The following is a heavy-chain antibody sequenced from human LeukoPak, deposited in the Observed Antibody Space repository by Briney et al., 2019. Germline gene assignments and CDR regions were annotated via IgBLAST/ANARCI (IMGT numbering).Heavy chain of an antibody. J-gene: IGHJ4*02. CDR3: AREKSHYNDY. CDR1: GFTFSSYA. CDR2: IWFDGSNK. Sequence: GGSLRLSCAASGFTFSSYAMHWVRQAPGKGLEWVAIIWFDGSNKYYADSVKGRFTISRDNSKNTLYLQMDSLRVEDTAVYYCAREKSHYNDYWGQGTLVTVSS. V-gene: IGHV3-33*08.